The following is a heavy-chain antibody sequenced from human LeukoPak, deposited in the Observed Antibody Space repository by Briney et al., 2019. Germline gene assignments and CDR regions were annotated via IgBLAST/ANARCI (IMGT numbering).Heavy chain of an antibody. J-gene: IGHJ4*02. V-gene: IGHV1-2*06. D-gene: IGHD4-11*01. CDR3: ARGDYSNYFDY. CDR1: GYTFTGYY. Sequence: ASVKVSCKASGYTFTGYYMHWVRQAPGQGLEWMGRLNPNSGGTNYAQKFQGRVTMTRDTAISTAYMELSRLRSDDMAVYYCARGDYSNYFDYWGQGTLVTVSS. CDR2: LNPNSGGT.